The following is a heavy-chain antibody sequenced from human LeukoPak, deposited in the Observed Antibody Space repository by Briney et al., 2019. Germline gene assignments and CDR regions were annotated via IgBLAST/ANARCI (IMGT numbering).Heavy chain of an antibody. V-gene: IGHV1-69*01. CDR2: IIPIFGTA. CDR1: GGTFSSYA. CDR3: ARAFTQYYDILTGYHSFDY. J-gene: IGHJ4*02. Sequence: SVKVSCKASGGTFSSYAISWVRQAPGQGLEWMGGIIPIFGTANYAQKFQGRVTITADESTSTAYMELSSLRSEDTAVYYCARAFTQYYDILTGYHSFDYWGQGTLVTVSS. D-gene: IGHD3-9*01.